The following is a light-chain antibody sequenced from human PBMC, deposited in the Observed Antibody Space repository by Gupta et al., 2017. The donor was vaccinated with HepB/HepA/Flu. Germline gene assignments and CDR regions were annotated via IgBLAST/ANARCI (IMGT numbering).Light chain of an antibody. CDR2: GAS. CDR3: QQEGSSPST. J-gene: IGKJ2*01. CDR1: QSISSSY. Sequence: EIVLTQSPGTLSLSPGERVTLSCRASQSISSSYLAWYQQKPGQAPRLLIYGASSRATGIPSRFSGSGSGTDFTLTISRLEPEDFAVYYCQQEGSSPSTFGQGTKMEIK. V-gene: IGKV3-20*01.